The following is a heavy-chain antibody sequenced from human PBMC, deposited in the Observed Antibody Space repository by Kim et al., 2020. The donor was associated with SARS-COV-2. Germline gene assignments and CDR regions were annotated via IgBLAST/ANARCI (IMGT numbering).Heavy chain of an antibody. V-gene: IGHV3-33*01. D-gene: IGHD3-16*01. CDR2: IWYDGSNK. Sequence: GGSLRLSCAASGFTFSSYGMHWVRQAPGKGLEWVAVIWYDGSNKYYADSVKGRFTISRDNSKNTLYLQMNSLRAEDTAVYYCARGLRFGGPRWFDPWGQGTLVTVSS. CDR1: GFTFSSYG. CDR3: ARGLRFGGPRWFDP. J-gene: IGHJ5*02.